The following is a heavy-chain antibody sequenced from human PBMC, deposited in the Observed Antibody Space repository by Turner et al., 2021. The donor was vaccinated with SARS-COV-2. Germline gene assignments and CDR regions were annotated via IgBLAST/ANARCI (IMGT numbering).Heavy chain of an antibody. CDR2: IYSGGTP. D-gene: IGHD3-22*01. Sequence: EVRLVETGGGLIQPGGSLRLSCAAYGSTVSSYYMRGVRQAPGKGLEWVSVIYSGGTPYYADSVKCRFHISRDNSKNTLYLQMNSLRAEDTAVYYCARGRPGTNGNNYYDNSGLDYWGQGTLVTVSS. J-gene: IGHJ4*02. V-gene: IGHV3-53*02. CDR1: GSTVSSYY. CDR3: ARGRPGTNGNNYYDNSGLDY.